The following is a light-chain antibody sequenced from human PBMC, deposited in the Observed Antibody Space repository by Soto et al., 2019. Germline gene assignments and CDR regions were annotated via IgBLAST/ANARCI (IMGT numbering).Light chain of an antibody. J-gene: IGLJ2*01. Sequence: QSALTQPASVSGSPGQSITISCTGTSSDVGGYNYVSWYQQHPGKAPKLMIYDVSNRPSVVSNRFSGFKSGNTASLTISGLQSEDEADYYCSSYTSSSTLVVFGGGNKRTFL. CDR3: SSYTSSSTLVV. V-gene: IGLV2-14*01. CDR1: SSDVGGYNY. CDR2: DVS.